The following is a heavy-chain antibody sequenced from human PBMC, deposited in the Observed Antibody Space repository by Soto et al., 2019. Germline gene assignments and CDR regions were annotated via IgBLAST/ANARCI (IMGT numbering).Heavy chain of an antibody. CDR3: ARLTIRGRQNRSNLDY. CDR2: INHSGST. V-gene: IGHV4-34*01. CDR1: GGSFSGYY. J-gene: IGHJ4*02. Sequence: QVQLQQWGAGLLKPSETLSLTCAVYGGSFSGYYWSWIRQPPGKGLEWIGEINHSGSTNYNPSLKSRVTRSVDTSKNQFSLKLSSVTAAATAVYYCARLTIRGRQNRSNLDYWGQGTLVTVSS. D-gene: IGHD3-3*01.